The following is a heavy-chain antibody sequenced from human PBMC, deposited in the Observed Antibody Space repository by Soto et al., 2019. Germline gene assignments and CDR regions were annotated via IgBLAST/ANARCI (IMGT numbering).Heavy chain of an antibody. Sequence: GGSLRLSCAASGFTFSGSAMHWVRQASGKGLEWVGRIRSKANSYATAYAASVKGRFTISRDDSKNTAYLQMNSLKTEDTAVYYCTRAENDDYVDYWGQGTLVTVSS. V-gene: IGHV3-73*01. D-gene: IGHD3-16*01. CDR3: TRAENDDYVDY. J-gene: IGHJ4*02. CDR2: IRSKANSYAT. CDR1: GFTFSGSA.